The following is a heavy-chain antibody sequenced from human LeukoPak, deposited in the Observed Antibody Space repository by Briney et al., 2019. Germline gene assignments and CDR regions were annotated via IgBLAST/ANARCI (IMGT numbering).Heavy chain of an antibody. V-gene: IGHV4-39*01. CDR1: GDSFTSVTDY. CDR3: ARHGGTKITLVEVYYFDY. Sequence: SETLSLTCTVSGDSFTSVTDYWAWVRQSPEKGLEWIGSIYYTGGTHYSPSLKSRVIMSVDTSKNQFSLNLSSVTAADTAVYYCARHGGTKITLVEVYYFDYWGRGTLVTVSS. D-gene: IGHD1-14*01. J-gene: IGHJ4*02. CDR2: IYYTGGT.